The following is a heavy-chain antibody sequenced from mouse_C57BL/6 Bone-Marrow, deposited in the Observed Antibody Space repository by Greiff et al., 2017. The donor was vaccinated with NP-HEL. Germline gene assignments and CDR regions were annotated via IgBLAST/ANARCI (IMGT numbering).Heavy chain of an antibody. CDR2: IDPSDSET. Sequence: QVQLKQPGAELVRPGSSVKLSCKASGYTFTSYWMHWVKQRPIQGLEWIGNIDPSDSETHYNQKFKDKATLTVDKSSSTAYMQLSSLTSEDSAVYYCARTALAYAMDYWGQGTSVTVSS. CDR1: GYTFTSYW. V-gene: IGHV1-52*01. J-gene: IGHJ4*01. CDR3: ARTALAYAMDY.